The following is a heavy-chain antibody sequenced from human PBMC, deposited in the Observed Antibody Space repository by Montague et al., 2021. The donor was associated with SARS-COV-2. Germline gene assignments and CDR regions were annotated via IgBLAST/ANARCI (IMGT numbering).Heavy chain of an antibody. CDR1: GAWNRGEDW. V-gene: IGHV4-28*01. J-gene: IGHJ4*02. CDR3: ARRGSGRSDLAY. Sequence: SETLSLTCSGLGAWNRGEDWRSTRRNPRQHGMAYAGFSYNKRSNKYKPSRKSRVSMSVDKSWNQFSLRLTSVTAADTAIHYCARRGSGRSDLAYWGQGTRVTVSS. CDR2: SYNKRSN. D-gene: IGHD1-26*01.